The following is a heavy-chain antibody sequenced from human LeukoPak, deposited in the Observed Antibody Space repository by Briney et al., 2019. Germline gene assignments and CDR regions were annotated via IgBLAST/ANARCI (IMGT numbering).Heavy chain of an antibody. CDR1: GFTFSSYW. Sequence: GGSLRLSCAASGFTFSSYWMNWARQAPGKGLEWVSGIGGGGARTYYADSVKGRFTISGDNSKNTLYLQMNSLRAEDTAVYYCAKEIAARDYYYYGVDVWGQGTTVTVSS. V-gene: IGHV3-23*01. CDR2: IGGGGART. J-gene: IGHJ6*02. CDR3: AKEIAARDYYYYGVDV. D-gene: IGHD6-6*01.